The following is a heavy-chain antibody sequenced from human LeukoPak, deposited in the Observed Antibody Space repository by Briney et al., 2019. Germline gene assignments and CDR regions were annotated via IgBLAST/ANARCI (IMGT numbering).Heavy chain of an antibody. CDR1: GGSISSTNW. CDR3: ARVYSSGTNWFDP. CDR2: IYHSGST. J-gene: IGHJ5*02. Sequence: SETLSLTRAVSGGSISSTNWWSWVRQPPGKGLEWIGEIYHSGSTNYNPSLKSRVTISVDKSKNQFSLKLSSVTAADTAVYYCARVYSSGTNWFDPWGQGTLVTVSS. D-gene: IGHD6-19*01. V-gene: IGHV4-4*02.